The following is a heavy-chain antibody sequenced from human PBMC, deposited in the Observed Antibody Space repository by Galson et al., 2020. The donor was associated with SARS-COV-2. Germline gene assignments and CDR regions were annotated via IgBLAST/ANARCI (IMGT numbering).Heavy chain of an antibody. CDR2: ISNSGNTI. J-gene: IGHJ4*02. Sequence: GESLKISCAASGFTFSDYYMAWIRQAPGKGLEWVSYISNSGNTIHYADSVKGRFTISRDNAKNSLYLQMNSLRAEDTAVYYCAREWVATTLDYWGQGTLVTVSS. CDR3: AREWVATTLDY. D-gene: IGHD5-12*01. V-gene: IGHV3-11*04. CDR1: GFTFSDYY.